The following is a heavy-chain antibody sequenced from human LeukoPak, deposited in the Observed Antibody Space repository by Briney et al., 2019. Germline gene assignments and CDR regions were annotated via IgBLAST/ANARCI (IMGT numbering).Heavy chain of an antibody. Sequence: ASVKVSCKASGYTFTSYDINWVRQATGQGLEWMGWMNPNSGNTGYAQKFQGRVTITRNTSISTAYMELSSLRSEDTAVYYCARASRDYGDCGGDAFDIWGQGTMVTVSS. CDR3: ARASRDYGDCGGDAFDI. V-gene: IGHV1-8*03. CDR1: GYTFTSYD. D-gene: IGHD4-17*01. CDR2: MNPNSGNT. J-gene: IGHJ3*02.